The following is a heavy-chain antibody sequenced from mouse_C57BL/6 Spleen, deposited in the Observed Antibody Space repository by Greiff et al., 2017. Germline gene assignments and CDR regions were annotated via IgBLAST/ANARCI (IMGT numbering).Heavy chain of an antibody. CDR2: ISSGGSYT. D-gene: IGHD2-3*01. Sequence: EVKVVESGGDLVKPGGSLKLSCAASGFTFSSYGMSWVRQTPDKRLEWVATISSGGSYTYYPDSVKGRFTISRDNAKNTLYLQMSSLKSEDTAMYYCARMEDDGYPAWFAYWGQGTLVTVSA. V-gene: IGHV5-6*01. CDR1: GFTFSSYG. J-gene: IGHJ3*01. CDR3: ARMEDDGYPAWFAY.